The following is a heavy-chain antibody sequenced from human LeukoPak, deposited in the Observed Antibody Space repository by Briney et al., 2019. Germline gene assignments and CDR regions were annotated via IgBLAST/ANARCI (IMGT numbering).Heavy chain of an antibody. J-gene: IGHJ5*02. CDR1: GFTFSSYW. V-gene: IGHV3-7*01. CDR3: ARGADGVSSNSRGWFDP. Sequence: GGSLRLSCTASGFTFSSYWMSWVRQAPGKGLEWVANIKQDGSEEYYVDSVKGRFTISRDNAKNSLYLQMNSLRAEDTAVYSCARGADGVSSNSRGWFDPWGQGTLVTVSS. D-gene: IGHD2-15*01. CDR2: IKQDGSEE.